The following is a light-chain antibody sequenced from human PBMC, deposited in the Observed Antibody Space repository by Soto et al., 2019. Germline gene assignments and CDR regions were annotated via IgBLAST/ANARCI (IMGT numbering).Light chain of an antibody. Sequence: DIQMTQSPSSLSASVGDRVTITCRASQSISSYLNWYQQKPGKAPKLLIYAASSLQSGVPSRFSGSGSGTDFTLPISSLQPEDCATYYCQQRYRTPHTFDQGTKVDIK. V-gene: IGKV1-39*01. CDR3: QQRYRTPHT. CDR1: QSISSY. J-gene: IGKJ2*01. CDR2: AAS.